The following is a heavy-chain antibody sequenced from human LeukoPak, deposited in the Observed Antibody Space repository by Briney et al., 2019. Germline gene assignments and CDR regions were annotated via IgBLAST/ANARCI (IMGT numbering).Heavy chain of an antibody. CDR3: ARGELTVYGDPAYFDN. V-gene: IGHV3-11*06. CDR2: ISSRSSYT. J-gene: IGHJ4*02. D-gene: IGHD4-17*01. CDR1: GFTFSDYY. Sequence: GGSLRLSCAASGFTFSDYYMSWIRQAPGKGLEWVSDISSRSSYTNYADSVKGRLTISRDNAKSSLYLQMNTLRAEDTAVYYCARGELTVYGDPAYFDNWGQGTLVTVSS.